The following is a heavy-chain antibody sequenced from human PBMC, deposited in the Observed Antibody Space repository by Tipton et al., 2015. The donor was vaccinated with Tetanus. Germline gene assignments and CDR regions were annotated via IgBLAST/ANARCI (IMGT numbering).Heavy chain of an antibody. CDR2: LSGSGDST. D-gene: IGHD1-14*01. Sequence: SLRLSCAASGFTFSSYAVSWVRQAPGKGLEWVSSLSGSGDSTYYVDSVRGRFTISRDNSKNTLYLQMNSLRAEDSAVYYCARAPNRISRAYDYWGQGTQITVSS. J-gene: IGHJ4*02. V-gene: IGHV3-23*01. CDR3: ARAPNRISRAYDY. CDR1: GFTFSSYA.